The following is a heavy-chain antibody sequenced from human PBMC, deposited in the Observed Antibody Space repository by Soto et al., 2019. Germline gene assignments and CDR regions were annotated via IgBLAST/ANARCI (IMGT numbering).Heavy chain of an antibody. J-gene: IGHJ4*02. CDR1: GFKFSNYW. Sequence: PGESLKISCEGSGFKFSNYWISWVRQMPGKGLEWMGKIDPSDSHTIYSPSFQGHVTISAAKSISTAYLEWSSLKASDTAMYYCARPPTSSSWYPFDYWGQGTLVTVSS. CDR2: IDPSDSHT. D-gene: IGHD6-13*01. CDR3: ARPPTSSSWYPFDY. V-gene: IGHV5-10-1*01.